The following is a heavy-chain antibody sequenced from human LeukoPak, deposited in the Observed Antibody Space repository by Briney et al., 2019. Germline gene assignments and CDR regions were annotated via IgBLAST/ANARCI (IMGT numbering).Heavy chain of an antibody. V-gene: IGHV4-30-4*01. Sequence: PSETLSLTCTVSGGSISSGDYYWSWIRQPPGKGLEWIGYIYYSGSTYYNPSLKSRVTISVDTSKNQFSLKLSSVTAADTAVYYCAREEIVVVTARLYYYYGMDVWGQGTTVTVSS. J-gene: IGHJ6*02. D-gene: IGHD2-21*02. CDR3: AREEIVVVTARLYYYYGMDV. CDR1: GGSISSGDYY. CDR2: IYYSGST.